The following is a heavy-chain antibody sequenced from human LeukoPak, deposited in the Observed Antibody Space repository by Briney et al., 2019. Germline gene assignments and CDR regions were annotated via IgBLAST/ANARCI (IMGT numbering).Heavy chain of an antibody. J-gene: IGHJ6*04. CDR1: GFTFSSYE. CDR3: AELGITMIGGV. Sequence: GGSLRLSCAASGFTFSSYEMNWVRQAPGKGLEWVSYISSSGSTIYYADSVKGRFTISRDNAKNSLYLQMNSLRAGDMAVYYCAELGITMIGGVWGKGTTVTISS. V-gene: IGHV3-48*03. D-gene: IGHD3-10*02. CDR2: ISSSGSTI.